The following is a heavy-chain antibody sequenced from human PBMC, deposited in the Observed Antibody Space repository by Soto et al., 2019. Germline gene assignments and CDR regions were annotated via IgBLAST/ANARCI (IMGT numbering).Heavy chain of an antibody. Sequence: SETLSLTCTVSGGSISYYYWGWIRQPPGKGLEWIGSSYYSGNTHYNPSLKSRGTISVETSMNKFSLNLDSVTAVASAVYYCVSGGYVHAFDYWGQGALVTVSS. D-gene: IGHD5-12*01. CDR1: GGSISYYY. CDR3: VSGGYVHAFDY. CDR2: SYYSGNT. J-gene: IGHJ4*02. V-gene: IGHV4-59*01.